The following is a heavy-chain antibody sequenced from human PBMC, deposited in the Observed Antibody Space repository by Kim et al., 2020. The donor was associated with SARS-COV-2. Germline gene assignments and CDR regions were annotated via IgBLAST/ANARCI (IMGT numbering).Heavy chain of an antibody. CDR3: VNDFFYVPGTFGDYFEY. CDR2: ISGSGDTT. J-gene: IGHJ4*02. V-gene: IGHV3-23*01. Sequence: GGSLRLSCAASGFSFSSFGMSWVRQAPGKGLEWVSGISGSGDTTQYADSVKGRFTISRDNSKNTVYLQVNSLRGEDSAVYRCVNDFFYVPGTFGDYFEYWGQGILVTVSS. CDR1: GFSFSSFG. D-gene: IGHD1-1*01.